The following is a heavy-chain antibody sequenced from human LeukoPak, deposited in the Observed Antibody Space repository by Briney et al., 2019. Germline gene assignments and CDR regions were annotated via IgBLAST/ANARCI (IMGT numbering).Heavy chain of an antibody. D-gene: IGHD3-10*01. V-gene: IGHV4-59*01. CDR3: ATATAKGRNDY. CDR2: IYYSGST. Sequence: SETLSLTCTVSGGSISSYYWSWIRQPPGKGLEWIGYIYYSGSTNYNPSLKSRVTISVDTSKNQFSLKLSSVTAADTAVYYCATATAKGRNDYWGQGTLVTVSS. CDR1: GGSISSYY. J-gene: IGHJ4*02.